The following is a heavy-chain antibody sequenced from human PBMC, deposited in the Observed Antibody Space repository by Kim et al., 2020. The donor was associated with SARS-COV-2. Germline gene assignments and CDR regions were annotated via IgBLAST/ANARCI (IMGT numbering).Heavy chain of an antibody. Sequence: LSLTCAASGFTFSSYWMSWVRQAPGKGLEWVANIKQDGSEKYYVDSVKGRFTISRDNAKNSMYLQMNSLRAEDTAVYYCARAGGEKLLSYYYYGMDVWGQGTTVTVSS. CDR1: GFTFSSYW. CDR2: IKQDGSEK. J-gene: IGHJ6*02. D-gene: IGHD7-27*01. V-gene: IGHV3-7*01. CDR3: ARAGGEKLLSYYYYGMDV.